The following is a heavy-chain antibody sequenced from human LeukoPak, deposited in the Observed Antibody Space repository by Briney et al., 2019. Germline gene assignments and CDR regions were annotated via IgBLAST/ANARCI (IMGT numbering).Heavy chain of an antibody. V-gene: IGHV4-39*07. D-gene: IGHD3-10*01. J-gene: IGHJ4*02. CDR2: IYYSGST. CDR3: AREDGSGSYDSDY. Sequence: SETLSLTCTVSGGSLSSSSYYWGWIRQPPGKGLEWIGSIYYSGSTYYNPSLKSRVTISVDTSKNQFSLKLSSVTAADTAVYYCAREDGSGSYDSDYWGQGTLVTVSS. CDR1: GGSLSSSSYY.